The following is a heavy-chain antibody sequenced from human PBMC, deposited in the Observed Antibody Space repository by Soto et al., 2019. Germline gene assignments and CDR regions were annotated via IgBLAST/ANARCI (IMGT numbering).Heavy chain of an antibody. CDR3: ARHNYDGSGYYYYYYGMDV. D-gene: IGHD3-22*01. V-gene: IGHV4-34*01. CDR2: INHSGNT. Sequence: QVQLQQWGAGLLKPSETLSLTCAVYGGSFSGYYWSWIRQPPGKGLEWIGEINHSGNTNYIPSLKSRVTISVDPSKNEFSLKLSSVTAADTAVYDCARHNYDGSGYYYYYYGMDVWGQGTTVTVSS. J-gene: IGHJ6*02. CDR1: GGSFSGYY.